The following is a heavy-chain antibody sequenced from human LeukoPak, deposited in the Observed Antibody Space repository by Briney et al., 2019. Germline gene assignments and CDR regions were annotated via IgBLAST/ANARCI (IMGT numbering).Heavy chain of an antibody. V-gene: IGHV3-23*01. D-gene: IGHD5-12*01. Sequence: GGSLRLSCAASGFTFSSYAMSWVRQAPGKGLERVSAISGTGGSTDYADSVKGRFTISRDNSKNTLYLQMNSLRAEDTAVYYCARGLGGYSGYDSLPPDYWGQGTLVTVSS. CDR2: ISGTGGST. CDR3: ARGLGGYSGYDSLPPDY. CDR1: GFTFSSYA. J-gene: IGHJ4*02.